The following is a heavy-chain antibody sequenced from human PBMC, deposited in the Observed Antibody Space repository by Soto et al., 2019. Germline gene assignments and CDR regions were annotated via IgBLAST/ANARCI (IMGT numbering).Heavy chain of an antibody. CDR2: ISSSSSTI. J-gene: IGHJ4*02. V-gene: IGHV3-48*01. Sequence: GGSLRLSCAASGFTFSSYSMNWVRQAPGKGLEWVSYISSSSSTIYYADSVKGRFTISRDNAKNSLYLQMNSLRAEDTAVYYCARDKDAWSGYDTYYFDYWGQGTLVTVSS. CDR3: ARDKDAWSGYDTYYFDY. CDR1: GFTFSSYS. D-gene: IGHD3-3*01.